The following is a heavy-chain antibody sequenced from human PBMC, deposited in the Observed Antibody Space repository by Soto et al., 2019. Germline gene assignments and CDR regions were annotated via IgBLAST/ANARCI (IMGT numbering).Heavy chain of an antibody. CDR2: ISSSSSYI. Sequence: GGSLRLSCAASGFTFSSYSMNWVRQAPGKGLEWVSSISSSSSYIYYADSVKGRFTISRDNAKNSLYLQMNSLRAEDTAVYYCARDLPDCSSTSCPWDAFDIWGQGTMVTVSS. CDR1: GFTFSSYS. D-gene: IGHD2-2*01. J-gene: IGHJ3*02. CDR3: ARDLPDCSSTSCPWDAFDI. V-gene: IGHV3-21*01.